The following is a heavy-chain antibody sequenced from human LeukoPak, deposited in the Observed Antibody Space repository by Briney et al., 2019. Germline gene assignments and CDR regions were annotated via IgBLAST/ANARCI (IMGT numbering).Heavy chain of an antibody. Sequence: GGSLRLSCAASGFTFSTYGMHWVRQAPGKGLEWVAVIWYDGSNKYYADSVKGRFTISRDNSKNTLYMQMNSLRAEDTAVYYCARDGSYSSSLRYFDYWGQGTLVTVSS. CDR1: GFTFSTYG. CDR2: IWYDGSNK. CDR3: ARDGSYSSSLRYFDY. J-gene: IGHJ4*02. V-gene: IGHV3-33*01. D-gene: IGHD6-13*01.